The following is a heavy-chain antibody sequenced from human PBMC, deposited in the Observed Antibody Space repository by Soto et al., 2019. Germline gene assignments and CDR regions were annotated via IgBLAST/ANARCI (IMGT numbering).Heavy chain of an antibody. CDR2: IYYIGTS. D-gene: IGHD3-16*02. Sequence: QVQLQESGPGLVKPSQTLSLTCTVSGASISSGGYYWGWIRQHPGKGLEWIGFIYYIGTSYYNPSLERRITLSVDTSKTHFSRHLTSVTAAATAVYYCARVLRDVLSDRYYWYFDLWGRGTLVTVSS. CDR1: GASISSGGYY. CDR3: ARVLRDVLSDRYYWYFDL. J-gene: IGHJ2*01. V-gene: IGHV4-31*03.